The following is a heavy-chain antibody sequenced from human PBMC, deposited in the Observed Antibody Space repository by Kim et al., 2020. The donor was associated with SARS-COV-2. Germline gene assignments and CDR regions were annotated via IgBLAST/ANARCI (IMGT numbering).Heavy chain of an antibody. D-gene: IGHD5-18*01. CDR2: ITNSGSTT. V-gene: IGHV3-23*01. J-gene: IGHJ4*02. Sequence: GGSLRLSCAASGFTFSSYPMTWVRQAPGKGLQWVSAITNSGSTTYYADSVKGRFAISRDNSKNTLYLQMNSLRAEDTAVYFCATRRGSSYGYDYWGQGTLVTVSS. CDR3: ATRRGSSYGYDY. CDR1: GFTFSSYP.